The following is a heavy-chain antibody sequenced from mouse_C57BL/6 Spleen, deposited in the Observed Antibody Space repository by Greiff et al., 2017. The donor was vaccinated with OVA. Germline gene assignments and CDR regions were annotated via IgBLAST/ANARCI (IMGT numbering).Heavy chain of an antibody. Sequence: QVQLQQSGAELVRPGTSVKVSCKASGYAFTNYLIEWVKQRPGQGLEWIGVINPGSGGTNYNEKFKGKATLTADKSSSTAYMQLSSLTSEDSAVYFCARGGTDWYFDDWGTGTTVTVSS. CDR1: GYAFTNYL. D-gene: IGHD3-3*01. J-gene: IGHJ1*03. CDR3: ARGGTDWYFDD. CDR2: INPGSGGT. V-gene: IGHV1-54*01.